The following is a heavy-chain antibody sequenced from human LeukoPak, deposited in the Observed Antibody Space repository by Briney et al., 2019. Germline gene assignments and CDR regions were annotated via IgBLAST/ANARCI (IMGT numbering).Heavy chain of an antibody. V-gene: IGHV3-66*01. CDR3: SREGYFDSSGPSG. CDR1: GFTVSSNY. CDR2: IYSGGST. Sequence: GGSLRLSCAASGFTVSSNYMSWVRQAPGKGLEWVSLIYSGGSTYYADSVRGRFTISRDNSKNTLYLQMNSLRAEDTAVYYCSREGYFDSSGPSGWGQGTLVTVSS. D-gene: IGHD3-22*01. J-gene: IGHJ4*02.